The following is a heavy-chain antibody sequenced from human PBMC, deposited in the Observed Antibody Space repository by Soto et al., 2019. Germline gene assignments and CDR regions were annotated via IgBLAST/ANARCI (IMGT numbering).Heavy chain of an antibody. V-gene: IGHV4-59*01. J-gene: IGHJ6*03. Sequence: PSETLSLTCTVSGGSINRYYWSWIRQPPGKGLEWIGYIYYTGNTNYNSSLKSRVTISVDTSKNQFSLKLSSVTAADTAVYYFARTGYCSGGDCSNYYYYYMDVWGEGSTVTVSS. CDR2: IYYTGNT. CDR1: GGSINRYY. D-gene: IGHD2-15*01. CDR3: ARTGYCSGGDCSNYYYYYMDV.